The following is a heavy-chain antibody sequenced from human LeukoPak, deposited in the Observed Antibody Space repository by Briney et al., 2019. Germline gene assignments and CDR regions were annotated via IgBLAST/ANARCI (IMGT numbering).Heavy chain of an antibody. CDR2: ISYDGSNK. Sequence: GGSLRLSCAASGFTFSSYGMHWVRQAPGTGLEWVAVISYDGSNKYYADSVKGRFTISRDNSKNTLYLQMNSLRAEDTAVYYCAALGSSWGQGTLVTVSS. J-gene: IGHJ5*02. V-gene: IGHV3-30*03. CDR1: GFTFSSYG. D-gene: IGHD7-27*01. CDR3: AALGSS.